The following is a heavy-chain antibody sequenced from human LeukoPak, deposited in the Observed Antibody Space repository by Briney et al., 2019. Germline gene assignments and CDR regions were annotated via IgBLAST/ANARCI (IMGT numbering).Heavy chain of an antibody. V-gene: IGHV4-34*01. J-gene: IGHJ5*02. Sequence: PSETLSLTCAVYGGSFSGYYWSWIRQTPGKGLEWIGEINHSGSTNYNPSLKSRVTISVDTSKNQFSLKLSSVTAADTAVYYCARGTSFDPWGQGTLVTVSS. CDR3: ARGTSFDP. CDR2: INHSGST. D-gene: IGHD2-2*01. CDR1: GGSFSGYY.